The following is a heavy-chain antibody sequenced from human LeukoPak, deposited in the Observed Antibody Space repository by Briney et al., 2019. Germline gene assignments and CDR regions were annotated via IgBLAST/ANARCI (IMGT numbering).Heavy chain of an antibody. D-gene: IGHD2-2*01. V-gene: IGHV1-69*13. J-gene: IGHJ4*02. Sequence: ASVKVSCKASGGTFSSHAISWVRQAPGQGLEWMGGIIPIFGTANYAQKFQGRVTITADESTSTAYMELSSLRSEDTAVYYCARDRGHGCSSTSCYDLDYWGQGTLVTVSS. CDR3: ARDRGHGCSSTSCYDLDY. CDR2: IIPIFGTA. CDR1: GGTFSSHA.